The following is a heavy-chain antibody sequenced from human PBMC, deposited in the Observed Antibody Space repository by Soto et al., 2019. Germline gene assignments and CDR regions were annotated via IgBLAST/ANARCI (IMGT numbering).Heavy chain of an antibody. D-gene: IGHD3-22*01. CDR1: GFTFSSYA. CDR3: ARAKVYYYDSSGHPVNY. Sequence: GESLRLSCAASGFTFSSYAMHWVRQAPGKGLEWVAVISYDGSNKYYADSVKGRFTISRDNSKNTLYLQMNSLRAEDTAVYYCARAKVYYYDSSGHPVNYWGQGTLVTVSS. CDR2: ISYDGSNK. J-gene: IGHJ4*02. V-gene: IGHV3-30-3*01.